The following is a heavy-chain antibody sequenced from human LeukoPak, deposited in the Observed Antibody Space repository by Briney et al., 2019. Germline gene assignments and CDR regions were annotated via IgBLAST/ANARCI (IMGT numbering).Heavy chain of an antibody. CDR3: AKGGIQLWYYLDY. J-gene: IGHJ4*02. Sequence: GGSLRLSCAASEFTFSSYAMNWVRQAPGKGLEWVSSVSGSGASAAYADSVKGRFTISRDNSKNTLYLQMNSLRPEDTAVYFCAKGGIQLWYYLDYWGQGTLVTVSS. D-gene: IGHD5-18*01. CDR1: EFTFSSYA. V-gene: IGHV3-23*01. CDR2: VSGSGASA.